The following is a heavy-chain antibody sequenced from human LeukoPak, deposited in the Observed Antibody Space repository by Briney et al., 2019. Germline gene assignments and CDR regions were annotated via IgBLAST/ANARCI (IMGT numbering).Heavy chain of an antibody. V-gene: IGHV3-9*01. CDR3: AKGNYYGSGSLDY. CDR1: GFTFDDYA. J-gene: IGHJ4*02. Sequence: SLRLSCAASGFTFDDYAMHWVRQAPGKGLEWVSGISWNSGSIGYADSVKGRFTISRDNAKNSLYLQMNSLRAEDTALYYCAKGNYYGSGSLDYWGQGTLVTVSS. CDR2: ISWNSGSI. D-gene: IGHD3-10*01.